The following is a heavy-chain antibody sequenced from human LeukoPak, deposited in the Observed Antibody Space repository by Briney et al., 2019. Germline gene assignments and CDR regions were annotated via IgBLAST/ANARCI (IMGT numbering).Heavy chain of an antibody. D-gene: IGHD4-17*01. Sequence: SETLSLTCVVSGYPITENWWSWVRQPPGKGLEWLGEIFHTGSTNYNPSFKSRVIISVDKSNNQFFLQLSSVTAADTAVYYCARNGYYSADYWGQGTLVTVSS. J-gene: IGHJ4*02. CDR1: GYPITENW. V-gene: IGHV4-4*02. CDR2: IFHTGST. CDR3: ARNGYYSADY.